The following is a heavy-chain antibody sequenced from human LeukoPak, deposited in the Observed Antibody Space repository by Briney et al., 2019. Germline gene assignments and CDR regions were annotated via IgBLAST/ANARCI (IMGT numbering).Heavy chain of an antibody. Sequence: ASVKVSCKASGGTFSSYAISWVRQAPGQGLEWMGRIIPILGIANYAQKFQGRVTITADKSTSTAYMELSSLRSEDTAVYYCARGEAVVVVAGVDTAMVTPYYYYGMDVWGQGTTVTVSS. CDR3: ARGEAVVVVAGVDTAMVTPYYYYGMDV. CDR2: IIPILGIA. D-gene: IGHD5-18*01. J-gene: IGHJ6*02. CDR1: GGTFSSYA. V-gene: IGHV1-69*04.